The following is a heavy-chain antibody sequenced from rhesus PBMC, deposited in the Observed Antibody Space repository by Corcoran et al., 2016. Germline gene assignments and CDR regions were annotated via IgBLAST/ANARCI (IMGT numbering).Heavy chain of an antibody. CDR1: SGSMGAQH. V-gene: IGHV4-80*01. CDR2: MKGDTWST. CDR3: ASSVYYGDS. J-gene: IGHJ4*01. Sequence: QVQLRESGPGLVKPSETLSLTCSLSSGSMGAQHWSWLRQPPGRGLEWIGEMKGDTWSTNFHPSLSSRFAISRYASKIQFFLRLTSVTAADTAVFYCASSVYYGDSWGQGLLVTVSS. D-gene: IGHD3-22*01.